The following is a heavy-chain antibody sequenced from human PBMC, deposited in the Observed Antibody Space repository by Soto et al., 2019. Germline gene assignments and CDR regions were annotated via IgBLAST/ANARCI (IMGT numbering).Heavy chain of an antibody. V-gene: IGHV3-23*01. CDR1: GFTFSSYA. CDR2: ICGSGGST. Sequence: GGSLRLSCAASGFTFSSYAMSWVRQSPGKGLEWVSAICGSGGSTYYAASVKGRFTISRDNSKSTLYLQMNSLRAEDTAVYYCAKDQPVIYDSSAHDDWSQGTLVTVSS. J-gene: IGHJ4*02. D-gene: IGHD3-22*01. CDR3: AKDQPVIYDSSAHDD.